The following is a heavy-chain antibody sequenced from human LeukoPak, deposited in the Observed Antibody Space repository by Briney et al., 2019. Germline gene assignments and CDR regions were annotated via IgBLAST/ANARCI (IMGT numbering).Heavy chain of an antibody. J-gene: IGHJ4*02. CDR3: ARAVYRSGGYYFDY. D-gene: IGHD6-19*01. Sequence: GGALRLSCAASGFTFSSYAMQGVRQAPGKGLEWVAVISYDGSDKNYADSVKGRFTISRDNSKNTLYLQMNSLRADDTAVYYCARAVYRSGGYYFDYWGQGTLVIVSS. CDR1: GFTFSSYA. CDR2: ISYDGSDK. V-gene: IGHV3-30*04.